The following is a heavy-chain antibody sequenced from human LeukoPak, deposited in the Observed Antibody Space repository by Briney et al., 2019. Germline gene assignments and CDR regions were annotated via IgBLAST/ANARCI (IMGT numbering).Heavy chain of an antibody. CDR2: MNPNSGNT. V-gene: IGHV1-8*01. CDR1: GYSFTNYD. CDR3: ARVYCSVVVAATRGCYFGS. D-gene: IGHD2-15*01. Sequence: ASVKVSCKASGYSFTNYDINWVRQATGQGLEWMGWMNPNSGNTGLAQKFQGRVTMTRNTSIITAHMELSSLTSEDTAVYYCARVYCSVVVAATRGCYFGSWGQGTLVTVSS. J-gene: IGHJ4*02.